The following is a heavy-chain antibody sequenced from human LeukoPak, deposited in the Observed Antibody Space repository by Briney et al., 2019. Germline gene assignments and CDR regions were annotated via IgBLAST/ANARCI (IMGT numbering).Heavy chain of an antibody. Sequence: GRSLRLSCAASGFTFDDYAMHWVRQAPGKGLEWVSGISLNSGSIRYADSVKGRFTISRDNAKNSLYLQMNSLRAEDTALYYCAKDMEFGELFQYLFDYWGQGTLVTVSS. CDR1: GFTFDDYA. CDR2: ISLNSGSI. D-gene: IGHD3-10*01. CDR3: AKDMEFGELFQYLFDY. V-gene: IGHV3-9*01. J-gene: IGHJ4*02.